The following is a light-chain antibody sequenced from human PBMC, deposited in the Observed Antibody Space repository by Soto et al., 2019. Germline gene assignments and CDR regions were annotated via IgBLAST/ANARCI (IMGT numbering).Light chain of an antibody. CDR3: QQYHTDWT. CDR1: ESIGNW. CDR2: AAS. Sequence: DIQMTQSPSSLSASVGDRVTITCRASESIGNWLAWYQQKPGKAPKLLIFAASTLLRGVPSRFSGRGSGTEFTLTISSLQDDDYATFYCQQYHTDWTFGQGTKVDI. V-gene: IGKV1-5*01. J-gene: IGKJ1*01.